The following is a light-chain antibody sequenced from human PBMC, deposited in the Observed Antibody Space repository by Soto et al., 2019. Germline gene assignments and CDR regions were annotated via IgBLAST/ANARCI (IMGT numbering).Light chain of an antibody. J-gene: IGLJ1*01. CDR1: SSDVGGYKY. V-gene: IGLV2-14*01. CDR2: EVS. CDR3: SSYTSSTTPVYA. Sequence: QSVLTQPASVSGSPGQSITISCTGTSSDVGGYKYVSWYQQHPGKAPKLMIYEVSNRPSGVSNRFSGSESGNTASLTISGLQAEDEADYYCSSYTSSTTPVYAFGTGTKVTVL.